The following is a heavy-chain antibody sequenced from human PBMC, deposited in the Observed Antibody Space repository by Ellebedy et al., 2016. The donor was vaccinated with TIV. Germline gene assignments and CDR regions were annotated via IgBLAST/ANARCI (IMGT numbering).Heavy chain of an antibody. CDR2: IKSKTDGGTT. CDR1: GFTFSNAW. V-gene: IGHV3-15*07. Sequence: PGGSLRLSCAASGFTFSNAWMNWVRQAPGKGLEWVGRIKSKTDGGTTDYAAPVKGRFTISRDDSKNTLYLQMNSLKTEDTAVYYCTFGSGYDFYYDYGMDVWGQGTTVTVS. D-gene: IGHD5-12*01. J-gene: IGHJ6*02. CDR3: TFGSGYDFYYDYGMDV.